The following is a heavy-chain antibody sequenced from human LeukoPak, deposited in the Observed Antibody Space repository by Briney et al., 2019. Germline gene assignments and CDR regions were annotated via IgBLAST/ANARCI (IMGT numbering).Heavy chain of an antibody. CDR3: AREDPKGYLDY. CDR1: GFTFSVNS. J-gene: IGHJ4*02. V-gene: IGHV3-48*04. CDR2: ISSTGGTI. Sequence: GGSLRLSCAASGFTFSVNSMNWVRQAPGKGLEWVSYISSTGGTIYYADSMKGRFTISRDNAKNSLYLQMNSLRAEDTAVYYCAREDPKGYLDYWGQGTLVTVSS.